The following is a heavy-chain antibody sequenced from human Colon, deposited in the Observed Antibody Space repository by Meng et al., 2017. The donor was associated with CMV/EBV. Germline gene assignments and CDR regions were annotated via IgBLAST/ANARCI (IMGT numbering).Heavy chain of an antibody. CDR2: ISSSSSYI. J-gene: IGHJ4*02. CDR3: ARGIVGITMIVVVPFDY. Sequence: GGSLRLSCTGSGFSFSDYAMTWVRQVPGKGLEWVSSISSSSSYIYYADSVKGRFTISRDNAKNSLYLQMDSLRAEDTAVYYCARGIVGITMIVVVPFDYWGQGTLVTVSS. CDR1: GFSFSDYA. V-gene: IGHV3-21*01. D-gene: IGHD3-22*01.